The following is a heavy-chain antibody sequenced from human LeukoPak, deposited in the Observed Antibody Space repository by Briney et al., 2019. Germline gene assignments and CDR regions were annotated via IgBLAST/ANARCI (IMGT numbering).Heavy chain of an antibody. Sequence: SQTLSLTCAISGDSVSSNSAAWNWIRQSPSRGLEWLGRTYYRSKWYNDYAVSVKSRITINPDTSKNQFSLQLNSVTPEDTAVYYCARALLHESGYSSGWPYFDYWGQGTLVTVSS. CDR2: TYYRSKWYN. CDR1: GDSVSSNSAA. J-gene: IGHJ4*02. V-gene: IGHV6-1*01. CDR3: ARALLHESGYSSGWPYFDY. D-gene: IGHD6-19*01.